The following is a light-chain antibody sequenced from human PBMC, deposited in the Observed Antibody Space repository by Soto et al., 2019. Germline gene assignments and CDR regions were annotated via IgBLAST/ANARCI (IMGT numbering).Light chain of an antibody. CDR3: QQYDSTVWT. CDR1: QTGDSRY. J-gene: IGKJ1*01. CDR2: AAS. V-gene: IGKV3-20*01. Sequence: IVLTHSPGTLSFSPGETATLSFRASQTGDSRYLAWYQQKRGQAPRLLIYAASSRATGVPDRFSGSGSGTDFTLTIRRLEPEDFAVYYCQQYDSTVWTFGQGTKVDIK.